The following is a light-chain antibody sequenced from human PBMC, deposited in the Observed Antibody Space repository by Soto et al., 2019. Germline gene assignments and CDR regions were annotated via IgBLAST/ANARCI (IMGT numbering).Light chain of an antibody. Sequence: EIVMTQSPATLSVSPGERATLSCRASQSVSTNLAWYQQKPGQAPRLLIYGASTRATGIPARFSGSGSGKEFTLTISSLQSEDFSVYYCQQFHNWHPITSAQGTRLE. CDR2: GAS. J-gene: IGKJ5*01. CDR3: QQFHNWHPIT. CDR1: QSVSTN. V-gene: IGKV3-15*01.